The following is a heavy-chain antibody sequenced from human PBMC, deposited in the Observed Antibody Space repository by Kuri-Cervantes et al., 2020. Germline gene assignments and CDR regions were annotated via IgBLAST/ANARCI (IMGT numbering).Heavy chain of an antibody. V-gene: IGHV3-7*01. CDR1: GFTFSSYW. D-gene: IGHD3-22*01. J-gene: IGHJ3*02. Sequence: GEALKISCAASGFTFSSYWMSWVRQAPGKGLEWVANIKQDGSETYYVDSVAGRFTISRDNAKNSLYLQMNSLGVEDTAVCYCARGYYYDSSGYYYFRVVRSADAFDIWGQGTMVTVSS. CDR3: ARGYYYDSSGYYYFRVVRSADAFDI. CDR2: IKQDGSET.